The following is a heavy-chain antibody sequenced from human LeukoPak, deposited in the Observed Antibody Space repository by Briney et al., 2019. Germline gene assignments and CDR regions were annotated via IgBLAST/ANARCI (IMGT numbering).Heavy chain of an antibody. CDR3: AGSSWIQRWFPTDY. V-gene: IGHV3-30*02. Sequence: GGSLRLSCVASGFTFSHNGMHWVRQAPGKGLEWVAVIWYDGSNKYYADSVKGRFIISRDNSKNTLYLQMYSLRPDDTAVYYCAGSSWIQRWFPTDYWGQGTLLTVSS. CDR2: IWYDGSNK. J-gene: IGHJ4*02. CDR1: GFTFSHNG. D-gene: IGHD5-18*01.